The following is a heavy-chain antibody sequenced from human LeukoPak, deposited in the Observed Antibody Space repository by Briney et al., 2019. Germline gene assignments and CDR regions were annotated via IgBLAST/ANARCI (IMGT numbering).Heavy chain of an antibody. CDR3: AKDAPVTTPKYYFDC. J-gene: IGHJ4*02. D-gene: IGHD4-17*01. Sequence: GGSLRLSCAASGFTFSSYAMTWVRQAPGKGLEWVSAISGSGGSTYYADSVSGRFTISRDNSKNILYLQLNSLRAEDTALYYCAKDAPVTTPKYYFDCWGQGTLVTVSS. V-gene: IGHV3-23*01. CDR2: ISGSGGST. CDR1: GFTFSSYA.